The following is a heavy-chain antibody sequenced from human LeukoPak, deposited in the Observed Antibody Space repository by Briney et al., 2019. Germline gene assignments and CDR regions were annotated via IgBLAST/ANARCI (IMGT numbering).Heavy chain of an antibody. V-gene: IGHV3-11*01. Sequence: GGSLRLSCAASGFTFNDYYMSWLRQGPGKGREWLSYINIGGTNTHYADSVKGRFSISRDNAKKSLYLEMNNLRAEDTAVYYCATDGAGFDTWGQGVLVTVSS. J-gene: IGHJ5*02. CDR3: ATDGAGFDT. CDR1: GFTFNDYY. CDR2: INIGGTNT.